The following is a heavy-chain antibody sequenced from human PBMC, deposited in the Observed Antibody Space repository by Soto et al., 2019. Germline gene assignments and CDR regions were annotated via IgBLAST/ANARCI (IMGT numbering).Heavy chain of an antibody. CDR3: ARLVVVAPVANA. Sequence: SETLSLTCSVSGGSISYNSYYWGWIRQPPGKGLEWVGGIFYTGTTYYSPSLKDRVTISVDTSKNSFSLNLTSVTAADTAVYFCARLVVVAPVANAWGQGTLVTAPQ. CDR1: GGSISYNSYY. J-gene: IGHJ5*02. D-gene: IGHD2-2*01. CDR2: IFYTGTT. V-gene: IGHV4-39*02.